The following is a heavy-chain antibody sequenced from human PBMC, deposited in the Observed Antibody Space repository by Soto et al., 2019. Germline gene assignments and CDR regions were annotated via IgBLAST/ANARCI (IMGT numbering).Heavy chain of an antibody. CDR3: ASLTSTXYCSGGSCYRDYYYGMDV. CDR2: IYYSGST. CDR1: GGSISSYY. Sequence: SETLSLTCTVSGGSISSYYWSWIRQPPGKGLEWIGYIYYSGSTNYNPSLKSRVTISVDTSKNQFSLKLSSVTAADTAVYYCASLTSTXYCSGGSCYRDYYYGMDVWGQGTTVTVSS. V-gene: IGHV4-59*01. D-gene: IGHD2-15*01. J-gene: IGHJ6*02.